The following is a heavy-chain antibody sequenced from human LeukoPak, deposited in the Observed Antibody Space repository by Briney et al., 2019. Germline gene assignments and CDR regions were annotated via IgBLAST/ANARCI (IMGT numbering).Heavy chain of an antibody. CDR1: GNTFTSYD. Sequence: ASVKVSCKASGNTFTSYDINWVRQATGQGLEWMGWMNPNSGKTGYAQKFQGRVTMTRNTSISTAYMELSSLRSEDTAVYYCAILAMVRGVKSPFDYWGQGTLVTVSS. CDR2: MNPNSGKT. J-gene: IGHJ4*02. D-gene: IGHD3-10*01. CDR3: AILAMVRGVKSPFDY. V-gene: IGHV1-8*01.